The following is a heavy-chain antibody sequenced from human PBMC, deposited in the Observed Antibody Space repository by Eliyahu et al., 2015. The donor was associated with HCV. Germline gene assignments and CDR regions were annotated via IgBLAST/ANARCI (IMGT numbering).Heavy chain of an antibody. CDR2: INPNSGGT. CDR1: GYTFTGYY. Sequence: QVQLVQSGAEVKKPGASVKVSCKASGYTFTGYYMHWVRQAPGQGLEWMGWINPNSGGTNYAQKFQGRVTMTRDTSISTAYMELSRLRSDDTAVYYCARVPPISCSGGSCYSVDYYGMDVWGQGTTVTVSS. J-gene: IGHJ6*02. CDR3: ARVPPISCSGGSCYSVDYYGMDV. V-gene: IGHV1-2*02. D-gene: IGHD2-15*01.